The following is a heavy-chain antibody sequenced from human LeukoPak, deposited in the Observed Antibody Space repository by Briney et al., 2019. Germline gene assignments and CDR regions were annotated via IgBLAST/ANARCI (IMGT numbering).Heavy chain of an antibody. CDR1: GFTFRSND. CDR2: IGTGGDT. J-gene: IGHJ4*02. CDR3: ARGRRGAASGIDPLFDL. Sequence: PGGSLRLSCAASGFTFRSNDMHWVRQATGKRLEWVSAIGTGGDTHYSDSVKGRFTISKENARSSLYPQMNSLRAEDTAVYYCARGRRGAASGIDPLFDLWGQGTLVTVSS. V-gene: IGHV3-13*01. D-gene: IGHD6-13*01.